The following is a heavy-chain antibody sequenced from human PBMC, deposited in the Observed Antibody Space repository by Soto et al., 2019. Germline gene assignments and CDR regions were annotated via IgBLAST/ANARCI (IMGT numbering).Heavy chain of an antibody. CDR3: ASTYYYGSGSYRTSYYFDY. CDR1: GFTFSSYA. CDR2: ISGSGGST. Sequence: GGSLRLSCAASGFTFSSYAMSWVRQAPGKGLEWVSAISGSGGSTYYADSVKGRFTISRDNSKNTLYLQMNSLRAEDTAVYYCASTYYYGSGSYRTSYYFDYWGQGTLVTVYS. D-gene: IGHD3-10*01. J-gene: IGHJ4*02. V-gene: IGHV3-23*01.